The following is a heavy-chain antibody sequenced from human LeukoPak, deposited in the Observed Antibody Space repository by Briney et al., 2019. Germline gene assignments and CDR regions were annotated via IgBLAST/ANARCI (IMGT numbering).Heavy chain of an antibody. CDR2: IGAYNGNT. V-gene: IGHV1-18*01. J-gene: IGHJ4*02. CDR1: GYTFTSYG. D-gene: IGHD2-2*01. CDR3: ARESGYCSSTSCLPFDY. Sequence: ASVKVSCKASGYTFTSYGISWVRQAPGQGLEWMGWIGAYNGNTNYAQKLQGRVTMTTDTSTSTAYMELRSLRSDDTAVYYCARESGYCSSTSCLPFDYWGQGTLVTVSS.